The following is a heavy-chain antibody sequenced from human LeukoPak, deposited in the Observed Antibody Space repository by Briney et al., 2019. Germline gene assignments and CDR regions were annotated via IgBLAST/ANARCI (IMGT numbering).Heavy chain of an antibody. Sequence: SQPLSLTCTVSGGSVSSDNSYWNWIRQPAGKGLEWVGRIYADGSSTYNPSLKSRVTISVDTSKNQFSLRLTSMTAADTAVYYCARGYYYRRWGQGTLVTVSS. D-gene: IGHD3-10*01. CDR3: ARGYYYRR. CDR2: IYADGSS. J-gene: IGHJ4*02. V-gene: IGHV4-61*02. CDR1: GGSVSSDNSY.